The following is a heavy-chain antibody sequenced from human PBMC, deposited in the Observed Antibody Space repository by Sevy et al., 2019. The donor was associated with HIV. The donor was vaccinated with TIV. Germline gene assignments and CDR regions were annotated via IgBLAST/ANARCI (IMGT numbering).Heavy chain of an antibody. CDR2: IHSDDTT. CDR1: GFTVNSNY. D-gene: IGHD5-18*01. Sequence: GGSLRLSCAASGFTVNSNYMTWVRQAPGKGLEGVSVIHSDDTTYHADSVKDRFTISSDNFKNTLYLHMSSLRAEDTAVYYGARGKSGYGYALNYWGQGTLVTVSS. V-gene: IGHV3-66*01. J-gene: IGHJ4*02. CDR3: ARGKSGYGYALNY.